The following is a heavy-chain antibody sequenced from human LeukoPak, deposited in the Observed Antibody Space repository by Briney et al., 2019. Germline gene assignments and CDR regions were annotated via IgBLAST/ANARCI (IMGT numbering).Heavy chain of an antibody. V-gene: IGHV4-39*01. J-gene: IGHJ4*02. CDR3: AGPAVALFDY. Sequence: SETLSLTCTVSGGSISSSSYYWGWIRQPPGKGLGWIGSIYYSGSTYYNPSLRSRVTISVDTSKNQFSLKLSSVTAADTAVYYCAGPAVALFDYWGQGTLVTVSS. D-gene: IGHD6-19*01. CDR2: IYYSGST. CDR1: GGSISSSSYY.